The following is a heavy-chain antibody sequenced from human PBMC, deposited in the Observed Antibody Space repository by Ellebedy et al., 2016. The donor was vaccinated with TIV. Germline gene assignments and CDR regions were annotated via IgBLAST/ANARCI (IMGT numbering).Heavy chain of an antibody. V-gene: IGHV1-2*02. J-gene: IGHJ4*02. CDR3: ARGDYYDSRNLDY. Sequence: ASVKVSCKTSGYTFTAYHIHWVRQAPGQGLEWMGWVYPKNDDTTYAQKFQGRVTMTRDTSISTAYMELSRLRSEDTAVYYCARGDYYDSRNLDYWGQGTLVTVSS. CDR1: GYTFTAYH. CDR2: VYPKNDDT. D-gene: IGHD3-22*01.